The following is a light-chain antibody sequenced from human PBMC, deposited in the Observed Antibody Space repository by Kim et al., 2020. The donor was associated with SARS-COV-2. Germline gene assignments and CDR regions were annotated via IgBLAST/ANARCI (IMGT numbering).Light chain of an antibody. CDR1: QSITSG. J-gene: IGKJ2*01. V-gene: IGKV1-5*01. CDR3: HQYHSYSHT. Sequence: GDRVNITCRASQSITSGLAWYQQKPGKPAKLLIYDSFSWKSRIPSRSSGCGSGTAFTFTISILQPVDCGSYYCHQYHSYSHTFPQGTKL. CDR2: DSF.